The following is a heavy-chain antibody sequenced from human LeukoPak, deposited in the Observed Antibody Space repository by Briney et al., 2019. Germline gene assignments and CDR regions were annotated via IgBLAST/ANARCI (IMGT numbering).Heavy chain of an antibody. CDR2: ISWDGGST. D-gene: IGHD4-17*01. CDR1: GFTFDDYT. CDR3: AKLHDYGDYDGFDY. V-gene: IGHV3-43*01. J-gene: IGHJ4*02. Sequence: GGSLRLSCAASGFTFDDYTMHWVRQAPGKGLEWVSLISWDGGSTYYADSVKGRFTISRDNSKNSLYLQMNSLRTEDTALYYCAKLHDYGDYDGFDYWRQGTLVTVSS.